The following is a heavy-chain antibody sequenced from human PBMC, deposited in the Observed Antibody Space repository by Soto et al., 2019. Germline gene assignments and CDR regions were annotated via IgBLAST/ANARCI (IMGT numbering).Heavy chain of an antibody. CDR1: GVSISNSSYY. J-gene: IGHJ4*02. CDR2: IYYSGIT. Sequence: SETLSLTCTVSGVSISNSSYYWGWIRRPPGKGLEWIGTIYYSGITYYNPSLKSRVTISVDTSKNQFSLKLTSVTAADTAVYYCPSRGSRWRQGTLVTVSS. V-gene: IGHV4-39*01. CDR3: PSRGSR.